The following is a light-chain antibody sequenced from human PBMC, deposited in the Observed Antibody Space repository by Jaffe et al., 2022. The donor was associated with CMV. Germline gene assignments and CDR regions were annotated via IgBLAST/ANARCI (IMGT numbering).Light chain of an antibody. Sequence: EIVLTQSPGTLSLSPGERAVLSCRTSQSVYSSQLAWYQQKPGQAPRLLLHGASSRAIDIPDRFSGSGSGTDFTLTISRLEPEDFAVYYCQQYATSPTFGQGTRLEIK. CDR2: GAS. CDR1: QSVYSSQ. CDR3: QQYATSPT. V-gene: IGKV3-20*01. J-gene: IGKJ5*01.